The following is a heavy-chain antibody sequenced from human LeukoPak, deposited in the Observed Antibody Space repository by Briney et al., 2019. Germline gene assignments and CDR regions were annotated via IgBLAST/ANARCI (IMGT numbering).Heavy chain of an antibody. D-gene: IGHD2-2*01. J-gene: IGHJ6*02. CDR1: GYSFTSYW. V-gene: IGHV5-51*01. CDR2: IYPGDSDT. Sequence: GESLNISCKGSGYSFTSYWIGWVRQMPGKGLEWMGIIYPGDSDTRYSPSFQGQVTISADKSISTAYLQWSSLKASDTAMYYCAITDIVVVPAARNYYYYGMDVWGQGTTVTVSS. CDR3: AITDIVVVPAARNYYYYGMDV.